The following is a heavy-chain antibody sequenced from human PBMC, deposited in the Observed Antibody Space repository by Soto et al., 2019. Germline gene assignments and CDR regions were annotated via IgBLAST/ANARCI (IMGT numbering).Heavy chain of an antibody. Sequence: ASETLSLTCSVSGAALNSGNYYWSWIRQVPGKGLEWIGHIYVTGAVDYNPPLRDRITISQDTSERQFSLNLRLVTAADTAVYYCARLRIATNNYKWFDPWGQGTLVTVSS. V-gene: IGHV4-31*03. CDR3: ARLRIATNNYKWFDP. J-gene: IGHJ5*02. D-gene: IGHD2-21*01. CDR1: GAALNSGNYY. CDR2: IYVTGAV.